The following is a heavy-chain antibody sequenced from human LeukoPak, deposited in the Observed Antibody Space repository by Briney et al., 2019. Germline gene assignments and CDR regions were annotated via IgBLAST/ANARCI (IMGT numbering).Heavy chain of an antibody. V-gene: IGHV1-69*05. CDR2: IIPIFGTA. D-gene: IGHD5-18*01. CDR3: ARVGSTGYSYGCFDY. Sequence: ASVKVSCKASGGTFSSYAISWVRQAPGQGLEWMGRIIPIFGTANYAQKFQGRVTITTDGSTSTACMELSSLRSEDTAVYYCARVGSTGYSYGCFDYWGQGTLVTVSS. CDR1: GGTFSSYA. J-gene: IGHJ4*02.